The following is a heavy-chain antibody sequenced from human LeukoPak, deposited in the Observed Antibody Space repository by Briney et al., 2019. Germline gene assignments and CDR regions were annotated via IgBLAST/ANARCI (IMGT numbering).Heavy chain of an antibody. D-gene: IGHD6-13*01. V-gene: IGHV3-30*18. CDR3: AKDRRTTGIAAAGTLDY. CDR2: ISYDGSNK. J-gene: IGHJ4*02. Sequence: PGGSLRLSCAASGFTFSSYGMHWVRQAPGKGLEWVAVISYDGSNKYYADSVKGRFTISRDNSKNTLYLQMNSLRAEDTAVYYCAKDRRTTGIAAAGTLDYWGQGTLVTVSS. CDR1: GFTFSSYG.